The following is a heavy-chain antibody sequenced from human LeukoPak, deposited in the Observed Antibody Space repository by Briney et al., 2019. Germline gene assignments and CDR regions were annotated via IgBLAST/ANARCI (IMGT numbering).Heavy chain of an antibody. CDR1: GGSFSGYY. CDR3: ARVGVKYGSGRYQSYYMDV. V-gene: IGHV4-34*01. CDR2: INHSGST. Sequence: PSETLSLTCAVYGGSFSGYYWSWIRQPPGKGLEWIGEINHSGSTNYNPSLKSRVTISVDTSKSQFSLKLSSVTAADTAVYYCARVGVKYGSGRYQSYYMDVWGKGTTVTVSS. D-gene: IGHD3-10*01. J-gene: IGHJ6*03.